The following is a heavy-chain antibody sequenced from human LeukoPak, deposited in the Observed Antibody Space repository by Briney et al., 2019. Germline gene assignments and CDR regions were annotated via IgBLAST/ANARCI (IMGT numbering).Heavy chain of an antibody. Sequence: PGGSLRVSCVGSGFIFSNFNMNWVRQAPGKGPEWVSSISSTGNYIHYADSVKGRFTISRDNAQKSLYLQMNSLRVEDSAVYYCARVSAGPVWGQGTVVTVSS. CDR3: ARVSAGPV. CDR2: ISSTGNYI. J-gene: IGHJ4*02. D-gene: IGHD6-13*01. V-gene: IGHV3-21*01. CDR1: GFIFSNFN.